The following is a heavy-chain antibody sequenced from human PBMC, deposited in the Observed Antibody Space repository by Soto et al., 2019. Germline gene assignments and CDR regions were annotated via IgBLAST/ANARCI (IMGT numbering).Heavy chain of an antibody. J-gene: IGHJ4*02. Sequence: SETLSLTCSVSGDSINSDNYYWGWIRQPPGKGLEWIGSIHYRGNTYYNPSLRTRVTISLDKSKSQFSLKLNSVTAADSAVYFCARLEGLATISYYFDYWGQGTLVTVSS. CDR1: GDSINSDNYY. CDR3: ARLEGLATISYYFDY. CDR2: IHYRGNT. D-gene: IGHD3-9*01. V-gene: IGHV4-39*01.